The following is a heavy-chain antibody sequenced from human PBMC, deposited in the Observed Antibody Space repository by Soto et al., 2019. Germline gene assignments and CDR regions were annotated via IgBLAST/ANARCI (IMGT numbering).Heavy chain of an antibody. CDR3: ARDKRYCSSTSCRTLYYYYGMDV. CDR1: GFTFSSYA. V-gene: IGHV3-30-3*01. J-gene: IGHJ6*02. D-gene: IGHD2-2*01. Sequence: GGSLRLSCAASGFTFSSYAMHWVRQAPGKGLEWVAVISYDGSNKYYADSVKGRFTISRDNSKNTLYLQMNSLRAEDTAVYYCARDKRYCSSTSCRTLYYYYGMDVWGQGTTVTVSS. CDR2: ISYDGSNK.